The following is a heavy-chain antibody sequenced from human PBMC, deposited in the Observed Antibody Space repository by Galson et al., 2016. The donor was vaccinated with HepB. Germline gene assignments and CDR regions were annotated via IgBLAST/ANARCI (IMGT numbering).Heavy chain of an antibody. CDR1: GYTFTNYY. D-gene: IGHD2-21*01. CDR3: ARECGGECYYFDS. CDR2: INPSGDIT. Sequence: SVKVSCKASGYTFTNYYVHWVRQAPGQGLEWMGIINPSGDITEYAQKFQGRVTMTRDTSTSTVYMELSSLRSDDTAVYYCARECGGECYYFDSWGQGTVVTVSS. V-gene: IGHV1-46*01. J-gene: IGHJ4*02.